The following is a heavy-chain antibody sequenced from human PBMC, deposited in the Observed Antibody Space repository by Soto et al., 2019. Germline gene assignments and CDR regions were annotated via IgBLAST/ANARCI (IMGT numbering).Heavy chain of an antibody. J-gene: IGHJ4*01. CDR1: GFTFSSYT. CDR2: LSGSDCST. V-gene: IGHV3-23*01. CDR3: EKDERTAYRTVSYFLAY. Sequence: GRPWRLCCTASGFTFSSYTMHWVRHAPGKWLEWISALSGSDCSTYYADSVKCPFTISRDNSQNMLYLQMNSLIAEDTAMYYCEKDERTAYRTVSYFLAYWG. D-gene: IGHD3-9*01.